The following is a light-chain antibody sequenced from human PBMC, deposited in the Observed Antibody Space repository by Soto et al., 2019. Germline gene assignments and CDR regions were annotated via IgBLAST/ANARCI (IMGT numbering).Light chain of an antibody. CDR1: QRISNR. CDR3: QQYNSYPCT. J-gene: IGKJ2*02. CDR2: QAS. V-gene: IGKV1-5*03. Sequence: DIQMTQSPSTLSASVGGRVTITCRASQRISNRLAWYQQKPGRAPKLLIYQASSLESGVPSRFSGSGSGTEFTLTISSLQPVDFATYYCQQYNSYPCTFGQGTKLEIK.